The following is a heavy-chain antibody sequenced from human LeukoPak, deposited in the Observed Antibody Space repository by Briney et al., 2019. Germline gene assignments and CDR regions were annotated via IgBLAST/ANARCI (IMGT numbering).Heavy chain of an antibody. Sequence: YISSSGSNIYYADSVKGRFTISRDNAKNSLYLQMNSLRAEDTAVYYCAREAASGYYHEVDYWGQGTLVTVSS. CDR3: AREAASGYYHEVDY. CDR2: ISSSGSNI. V-gene: IGHV3-48*03. J-gene: IGHJ4*02. D-gene: IGHD3-3*01.